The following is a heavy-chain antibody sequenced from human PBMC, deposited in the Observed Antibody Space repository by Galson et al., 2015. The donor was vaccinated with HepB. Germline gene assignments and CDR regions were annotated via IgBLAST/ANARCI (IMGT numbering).Heavy chain of an antibody. D-gene: IGHD3-22*01. Sequence: QSGAEVKKPGESLKISCKGSGYSFTSYWIGWVRQMPGKGLEWMGIIYPGDSDTRYSPSFQGQVTISADKSISTAYLQWSSLKASDTAMYYCARLNYYDSSGYYGVGDYYYYGMDVWGQGTTVTVSS. CDR2: IYPGDSDT. V-gene: IGHV5-51*01. CDR3: ARLNYYDSSGYYGVGDYYYYGMDV. CDR1: GYSFTSYW. J-gene: IGHJ6*02.